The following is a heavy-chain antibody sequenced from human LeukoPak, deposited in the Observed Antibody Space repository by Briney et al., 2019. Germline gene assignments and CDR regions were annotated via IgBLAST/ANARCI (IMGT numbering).Heavy chain of an antibody. CDR3: AKDQGGYSSSWWEGFLGYYFDY. V-gene: IGHV3-23*01. D-gene: IGHD6-13*01. Sequence: PGGSLRLSCAASGFTFSSYAMSWVRQAPGKGLEWVSAISGSGGSTYYADSVKGRFTISRDNSKNTLYLQMNSLRAEDTAVYYCAKDQGGYSSSWWEGFLGYYFDYWGQGTLVTVSS. J-gene: IGHJ4*02. CDR2: ISGSGGST. CDR1: GFTFSSYA.